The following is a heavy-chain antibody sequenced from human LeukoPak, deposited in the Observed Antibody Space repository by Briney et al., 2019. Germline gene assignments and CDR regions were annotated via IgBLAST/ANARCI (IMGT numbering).Heavy chain of an antibody. V-gene: IGHV4-39*07. CDR2: IYYSGST. Sequence: SETLSLTCTVSGGSISSSSYYWGWIRQPPGKGLEWIGSIYYSGSTYYNPSLKSRVTISVDTSKNQFSLKLNSVTAADTAVYYCARVPVNIWENWFDPWGQGTLVTVSS. J-gene: IGHJ5*02. CDR1: GGSISSSSYY. D-gene: IGHD1-26*01. CDR3: ARVPVNIWENWFDP.